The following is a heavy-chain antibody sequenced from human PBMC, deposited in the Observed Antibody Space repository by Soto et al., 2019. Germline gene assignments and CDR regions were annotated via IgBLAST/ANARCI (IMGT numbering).Heavy chain of an antibody. Sequence: EVQLVETGGGLIQPGGSLRLSCAASGLTVSSNYMNWVRQAPGKGLEWVSVLYSGGSTHYAGSVKGRFIIYRDNSKNTLYLQMNGLRVEDTAVYSCARDRPGDEGDGFDIWGHGTMVTVYS. CDR3: ARDRPGDEGDGFDI. V-gene: IGHV3-53*02. J-gene: IGHJ3*02. CDR1: GLTVSSNY. CDR2: LYSGGST. D-gene: IGHD3-10*01.